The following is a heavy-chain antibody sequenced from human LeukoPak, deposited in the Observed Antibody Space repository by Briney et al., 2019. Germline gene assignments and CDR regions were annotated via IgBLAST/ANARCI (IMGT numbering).Heavy chain of an antibody. Sequence: SETLSLTCTVPGGSINSGYYYWSWIRQPAGKGLEWIGRIDTSGSTNYNPSLKSRVTMSLDTSKNQFSLNLSSVTAADTAVYYCARDKTAIAADYYYYHYYTDVWGKGTTVTISS. CDR1: GGSINSGYYY. CDR3: ARDKTAIAADYYYYHYYTDV. D-gene: IGHD6-13*01. V-gene: IGHV4-61*02. J-gene: IGHJ6*03. CDR2: IDTSGST.